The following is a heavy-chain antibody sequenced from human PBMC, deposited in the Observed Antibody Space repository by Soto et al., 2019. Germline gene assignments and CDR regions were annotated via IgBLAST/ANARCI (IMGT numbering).Heavy chain of an antibody. Sequence: ASVNVSCKASGYTFTSYYMHWVRQAPGQGLEWMGIINPSGGSTSYAQKFQGRVTMTRDTSTSTVYMELSSLRSEDTAVYYCARDRLGIMVYAVQKYFQHWGQGTLVTVSS. V-gene: IGHV1-46*01. CDR2: INPSGGST. J-gene: IGHJ1*01. D-gene: IGHD2-8*01. CDR3: ARDRLGIMVYAVQKYFQH. CDR1: GYTFTSYY.